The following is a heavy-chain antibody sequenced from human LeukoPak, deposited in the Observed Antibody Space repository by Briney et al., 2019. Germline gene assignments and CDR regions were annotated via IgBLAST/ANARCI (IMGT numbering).Heavy chain of an antibody. CDR2: IYYSGST. J-gene: IGHJ5*02. CDR3: ARDRLLLDYDSSGYYLNFAIDP. V-gene: IGHV4-39*07. CDR1: GGSISSSSYY. D-gene: IGHD3-22*01. Sequence: SETLSLTCTVSGGSISSSSYYWGWIRQPPGKGLEWIGSIYYSGSTYYNPSLKSRVTISVDTSKNQFSLKLSSVTAADTAAYYCARDRLLLDYDSSGYYLNFAIDPWGQGTLVTVSS.